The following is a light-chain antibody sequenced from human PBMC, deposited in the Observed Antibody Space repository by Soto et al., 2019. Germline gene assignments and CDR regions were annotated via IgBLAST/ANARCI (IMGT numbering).Light chain of an antibody. CDR2: KAA. V-gene: IGKV1-5*03. CDR3: QQYNTYPLT. CDR1: QSLNSC. Sequence: DIQMTQSPTTLSASVGDRVTITCRARQSLNSCLAWYQQKPWKAPKLLIHKAAPVGSGVPSRFSGSGSGTEFTLTISSRQPDDFAPYSCQQYNTYPLTFGGGTKVEIK. J-gene: IGKJ4*01.